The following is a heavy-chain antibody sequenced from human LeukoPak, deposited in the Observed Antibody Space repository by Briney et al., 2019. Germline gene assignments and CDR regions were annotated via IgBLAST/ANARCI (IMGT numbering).Heavy chain of an antibody. CDR2: IWYDGSNT. CDR1: GFTFSSYG. D-gene: IGHD5/OR15-5a*01. J-gene: IGHJ4*02. V-gene: IGHV3-33*01. Sequence: PGRSLRLSCAASGFTFSSYGMHWVRQAPGKGLEWVAMIWYDGSNTYYADSVKGRFTISRDNSKNTLFLQMDSLRAEDTAVYYCARDRSTTHFDYWGQGTLVTVSP. CDR3: ARDRSTTHFDY.